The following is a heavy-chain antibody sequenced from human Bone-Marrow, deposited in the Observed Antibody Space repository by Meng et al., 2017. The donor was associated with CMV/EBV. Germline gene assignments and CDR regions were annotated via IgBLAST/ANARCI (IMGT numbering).Heavy chain of an antibody. CDR1: GDTFSSYA. CDR2: INPNSGGT. J-gene: IGHJ6*02. D-gene: IGHD2-2*01. CDR3: SRELVVPAPTYHYYNIDR. V-gene: IGHV1-2*02. Sequence: ASVKVSCKASGDTFSSYAISWVRQAPGQGLEWMGWINPNSGGTNYAQKFQGRVTMTTDTSMSTAYMELRSPRSDDTAVYYCSRELVVPAPTYHYYNIDRWGQGTTVTVSS.